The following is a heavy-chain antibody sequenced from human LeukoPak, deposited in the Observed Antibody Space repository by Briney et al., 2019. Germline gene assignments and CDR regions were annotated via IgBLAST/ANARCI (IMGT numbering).Heavy chain of an antibody. CDR2: IYYSGST. CDR1: GGSISRYY. J-gene: IGHJ4*02. V-gene: IGHV4-59*01. CDR3: ARSRDEYSSSD. D-gene: IGHD6-6*01. Sequence: SETLSLTCTVSGGSISRYYWGWIRQPPGKGLEWIGYIYYSGSTNYNPSLKSRVTISVDTSKNQFSLKLSSVTAADTAVYYCARSRDEYSSSDWGQGTLVTVSS.